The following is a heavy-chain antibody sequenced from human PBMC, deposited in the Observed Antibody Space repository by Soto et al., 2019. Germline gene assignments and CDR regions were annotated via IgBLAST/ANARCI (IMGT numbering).Heavy chain of an antibody. CDR2: ITSNSIYK. CDR1: GFTFSDYD. J-gene: IGHJ6*02. V-gene: IGHV3-21*01. CDR3: ARDLSGANYYYHGLDV. Sequence: EVQLVESGGGLVKPGGSLRLSCAASGFTFSDYDMTWVRQAPGKGLEWVSSITSNSIYKYSADSLKGRFTISRDNAKNTLFLQINSLRAEDTAVYYCARDLSGANYYYHGLDVWGQGTTVTVSS.